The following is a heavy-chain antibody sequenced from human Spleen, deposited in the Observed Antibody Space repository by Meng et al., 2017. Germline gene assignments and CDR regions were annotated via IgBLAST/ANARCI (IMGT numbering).Heavy chain of an antibody. CDR2: INHSGST. J-gene: IGHJ4*02. Sequence: SETLSLTCVVSGGSFSDYDWSWIRQPPGKGLEWIGEINHSGSTNYNPSLESRATISVDTSQNNLSLKLSSVTAADSAVYYCARGPTTMAHDFDYWGQGTLVTVSS. V-gene: IGHV4-34*01. CDR3: ARGPTTMAHDFDY. CDR1: GGSFSDYD. D-gene: IGHD4-11*01.